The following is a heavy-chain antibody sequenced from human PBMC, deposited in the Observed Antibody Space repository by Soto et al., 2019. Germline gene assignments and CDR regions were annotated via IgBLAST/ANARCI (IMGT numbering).Heavy chain of an antibody. Sequence: GASVKVSCKVSGYTFTDLSMHWVRQASGKGLEWMGGFDPEDGEIIYAQKFQGRVTMTEDTLTETAYMQLNSLRSEDTAVYFCVDEFRSDDGFDFWGHGTKVTVSS. CDR1: GYTFTDLS. J-gene: IGHJ3*01. CDR2: FDPEDGEI. CDR3: VDEFRSDDGFDF. V-gene: IGHV1-24*01.